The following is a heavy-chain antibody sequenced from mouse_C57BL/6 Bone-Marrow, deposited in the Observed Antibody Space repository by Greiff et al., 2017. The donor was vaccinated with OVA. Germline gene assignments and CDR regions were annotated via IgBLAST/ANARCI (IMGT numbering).Heavy chain of an antibody. J-gene: IGHJ2*01. Sequence: LEESGAEVVRPGASVKLSCKASGYTFTDYYISWVQQRPGQGLEWIARIYPGSGNTSYNEKFKGKAPLTAAKSSNTAYMQLSSLTSEDSAVYFCARDDGYFFEYWGQGTTLTVSS. CDR1: GYTFTDYY. CDR2: IYPGSGNT. CDR3: ARDDGYFFEY. V-gene: IGHV1-76*01. D-gene: IGHD2-3*01.